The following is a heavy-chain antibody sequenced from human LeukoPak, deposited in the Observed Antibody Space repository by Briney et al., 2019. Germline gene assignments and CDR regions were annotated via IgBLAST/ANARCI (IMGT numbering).Heavy chain of an antibody. D-gene: IGHD5-12*01. CDR1: GYTFTSYG. CDR3: ARSRVLGYSGYDRLLHFDY. V-gene: IGHV1-69*13. J-gene: IGHJ4*02. CDR2: IIPIFGTA. Sequence: GASVKVSCKASGYTFTSYGISWVRQAPGQGLEWMGGIIPIFGTANYAQKFQGRVTITADESTSTAYMELSSLRSEDTAVYYCARSRVLGYSGYDRLLHFDYWGQGTLVTVSS.